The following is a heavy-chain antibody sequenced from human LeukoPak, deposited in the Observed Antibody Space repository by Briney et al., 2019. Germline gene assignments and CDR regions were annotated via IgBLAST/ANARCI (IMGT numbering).Heavy chain of an antibody. D-gene: IGHD1-26*01. CDR2: ISAYNGNT. Sequence: ASVKVSCKASGYTFTSYGISWVRQAPGQRLEWMGWISAYNGNTNYAQKLQGRVTMTTDTSTSTAYMELRSLRSDDTAVYYCARDKQWELPAPSPFDYWGQGTLVTVSS. CDR3: ARDKQWELPAPSPFDY. J-gene: IGHJ4*02. CDR1: GYTFTSYG. V-gene: IGHV1-18*01.